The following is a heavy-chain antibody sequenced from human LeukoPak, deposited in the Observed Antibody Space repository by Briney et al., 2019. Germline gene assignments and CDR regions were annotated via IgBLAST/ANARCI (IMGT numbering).Heavy chain of an antibody. CDR2: INHSGST. D-gene: IGHD2-15*01. Sequence: PSETLSLTRAVDGRTFSGYYWSSIRQPPGKGLEWIGEINHSGSTNYNPSLKSRVTISVDTSKNQFSLKLSSVTAADTAVYYCARHPSHSVLVGWYYFDYWGQGTLVTVSS. V-gene: IGHV4-34*01. CDR3: ARHPSHSVLVGWYYFDY. J-gene: IGHJ4*02. CDR1: GRTFSGYY.